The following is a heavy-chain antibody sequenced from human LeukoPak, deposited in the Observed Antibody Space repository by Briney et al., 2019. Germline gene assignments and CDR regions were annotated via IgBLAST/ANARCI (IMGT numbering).Heavy chain of an antibody. CDR1: GFTFDDYA. Sequence: SLRFSCAASGFTFDDYAMHWVRQAPGKGLEWVSGISWNSGSIGYADSVKGRFTTSRDNAKNSLYLQMNSLRAEDTALYYCAKDLYGSGSYYINYYYYYGMDVWGQGTTVTVSS. CDR3: AKDLYGSGSYYINYYYYYGMDV. CDR2: ISWNSGSI. D-gene: IGHD3-10*01. J-gene: IGHJ6*02. V-gene: IGHV3-9*01.